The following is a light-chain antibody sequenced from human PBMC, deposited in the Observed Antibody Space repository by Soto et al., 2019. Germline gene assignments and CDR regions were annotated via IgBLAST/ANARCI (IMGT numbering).Light chain of an antibody. V-gene: IGLV2-23*01. CDR1: SSDVGSYNL. Sequence: QSALTQPASVSGSPGQSITISCTGTSSDVGSYNLVSWYQQPPGKAPKLIIYEGSKRPSGVSNRFSGSKSGNTASLTISGLQAEDEADDYCCSYAGSSTLVFGGGTKLTVL. CDR2: EGS. CDR3: CSYAGSSTLV. J-gene: IGLJ2*01.